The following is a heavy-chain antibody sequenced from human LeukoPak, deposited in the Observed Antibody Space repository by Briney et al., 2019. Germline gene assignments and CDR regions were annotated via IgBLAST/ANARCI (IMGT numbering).Heavy chain of an antibody. CDR1: GFTFSSYA. CDR2: ISGSGGST. CDR3: AREGSRYCSSTSCYTD. Sequence: GGSLRLSCAASGFTFSSYAMSWVRQAPGKGLEWVSAISGSGGSTYYADSVKGRFTISRDNSKNTLYLQMNSLRAEDTAVYYCAREGSRYCSSTSCYTDWGQGTLVTVSS. V-gene: IGHV3-23*01. J-gene: IGHJ4*02. D-gene: IGHD2-2*02.